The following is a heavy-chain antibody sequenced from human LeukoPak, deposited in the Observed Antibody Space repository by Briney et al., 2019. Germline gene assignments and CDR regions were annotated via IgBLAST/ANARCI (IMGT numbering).Heavy chain of an antibody. J-gene: IGHJ4*02. D-gene: IGHD6-13*01. CDR3: ARDRGIAAAGTGY. V-gene: IGHV3-7*01. CDR1: GFTFSNYW. CDR2: MNEYGSEK. Sequence: PGGSLRLSCAASGFTFSNYWINWVRQAPGKGLEWVANMNEYGSEKYYVDSVKGRFTISRDNAKNSLHLQMNSLRAEDTAVYYCARDRGIAAAGTGYWGQGTLVTVSS.